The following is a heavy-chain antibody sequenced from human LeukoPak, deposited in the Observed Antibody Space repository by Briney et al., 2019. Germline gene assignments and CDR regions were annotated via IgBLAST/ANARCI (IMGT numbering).Heavy chain of an antibody. D-gene: IGHD6-25*01. CDR1: GFTFSSSG. J-gene: IGHJ4*02. CDR2: ITDSGDNT. CDR3: AKRAASGLYYFDY. Sequence: PGGSLRLSCAASGFTFSSSGMSWVRQAPGRGLEWVSSITDSGDNTFYADSVKGRFTISRDNSKTTLFLQMNSLSAEDTAIYYCAKRAASGLYYFDYWGQGTLVIVSS. V-gene: IGHV3-23*01.